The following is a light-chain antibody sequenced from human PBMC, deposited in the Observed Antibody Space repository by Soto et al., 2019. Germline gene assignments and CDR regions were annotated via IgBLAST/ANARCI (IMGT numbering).Light chain of an antibody. J-gene: IGLJ6*01. V-gene: IGLV1-44*01. CDR2: TTS. CDR1: NVGRHE. CDR3: SSWDDSLSGVV. Sequence: QSVVTQPPSVSGTPGQGVIISCSNVGRHEVSWYQQVPGMAPKLLLHTTSQRPSGVPDRFSASKSGTSASLAIRGLQSDDEADYFCSSWDDSLSGVVFGRGTKVTVL.